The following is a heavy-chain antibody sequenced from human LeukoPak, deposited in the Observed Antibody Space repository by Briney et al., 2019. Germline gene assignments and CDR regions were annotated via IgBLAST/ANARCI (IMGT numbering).Heavy chain of an antibody. CDR2: ISSSGSTI. CDR3: ARVAGESDDAFDI. CDR1: GFTFSSYE. D-gene: IGHD3-16*01. Sequence: GGSLRLSCAASGFTFSSYEMNWVRQAPGKGLEWVSYISSSGSTIYYADSVKGRFTISRDNAKNSLYLQMNSLRAEDTAVYYCARVAGESDDAFDIWAKGQWSPSLQ. V-gene: IGHV3-48*03. J-gene: IGHJ3*02.